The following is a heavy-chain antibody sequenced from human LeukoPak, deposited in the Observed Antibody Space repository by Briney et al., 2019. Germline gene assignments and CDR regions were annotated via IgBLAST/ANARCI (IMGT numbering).Heavy chain of an antibody. CDR2: IYYTGAA. CDR1: GGSISSYY. D-gene: IGHD5-18*01. Sequence: SETLSLTCTVSGGSISSYYWSWIRLPPGKGLEWIGYIYYTGAAYYNPSLKSRVTISLDTSKNQFSLKLSSVTAADAAVYYCARAGYSYGTGYYFDYWGQGALVTVSS. CDR3: ARAGYSYGTGYYFDY. V-gene: IGHV4-59*01. J-gene: IGHJ4*02.